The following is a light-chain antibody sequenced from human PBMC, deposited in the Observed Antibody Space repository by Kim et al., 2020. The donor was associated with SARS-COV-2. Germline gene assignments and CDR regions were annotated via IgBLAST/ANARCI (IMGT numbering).Light chain of an antibody. V-gene: IGKV1-5*03. Sequence: DIQMTQSPSTLSASVGDRVTITCRASQNLSPWLNWYQQKPGKAPKVLIYKASSLEKGVPSRFSGSGSGSEFTLTISNLQPDDSATYYCQHRGTFGQGTKVDIK. CDR2: KAS. CDR1: QNLSPW. J-gene: IGKJ1*01. CDR3: QHRGT.